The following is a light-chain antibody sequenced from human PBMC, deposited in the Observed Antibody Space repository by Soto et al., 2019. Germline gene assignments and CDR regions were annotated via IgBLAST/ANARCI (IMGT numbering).Light chain of an antibody. CDR3: QHYNSYSEP. V-gene: IGKV1-5*03. Sequence: DIQMTQSPSTLSGSVGDRVTITCRARQTISSWLAWYRQKPGKAPKLLIYKASTLKSGVPSRFSGSGSGTEFTLTISSLQPDDFATYYCQHYNSYSEPFGQGTKVELK. CDR2: KAS. CDR1: QTISSW. J-gene: IGKJ1*01.